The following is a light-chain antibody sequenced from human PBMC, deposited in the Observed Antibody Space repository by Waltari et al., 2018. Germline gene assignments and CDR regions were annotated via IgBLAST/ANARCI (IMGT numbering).Light chain of an antibody. CDR2: QDD. Sequence: QSVLTQPPSVSEAPRQRVTISCSGTSSNIENNGVNWYQQFPGTAPRLLVYQDDMVPSWVSDRFSGSKSGTSASLAISGLQSEDEADYYCAAWDDSLNGWVFGGGTKLTVL. CDR1: SSNIENNG. V-gene: IGLV1-36*01. CDR3: AAWDDSLNGWV. J-gene: IGLJ3*02.